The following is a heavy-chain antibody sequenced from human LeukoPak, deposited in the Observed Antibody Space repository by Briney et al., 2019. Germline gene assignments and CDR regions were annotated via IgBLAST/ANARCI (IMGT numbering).Heavy chain of an antibody. V-gene: IGHV3-21*01. CDR3: ARDLSITTRAFDF. CDR1: GFTFSSYA. J-gene: IGHJ3*01. Sequence: GGSLRLSCAASGFTFSSYAMHWVRQAPGKGLEWVSFINTDGDYIVYADSVRGRFTISRDNPKNSLYLQMNSLSAEDTAEYYCARDLSITTRAFDFWGQGTMVTVS. D-gene: IGHD3-3*01. CDR2: INTDGDYI.